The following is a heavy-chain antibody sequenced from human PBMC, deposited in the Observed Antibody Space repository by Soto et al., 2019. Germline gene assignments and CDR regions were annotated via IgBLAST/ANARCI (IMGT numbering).Heavy chain of an antibody. J-gene: IGHJ4*02. Sequence: QVQLVQSGAEVKKPGSSVKVSCKASGYTLTSYGISWVRQAPGQGLEWMGWISAYNGNTNYAQKLQGRVTMTTDTSTSTAYMELRSLRSDDTAVYYCGLSSTDSSGYYSSYYFDYWGQGTLVTVSS. V-gene: IGHV1-18*01. CDR2: ISAYNGNT. D-gene: IGHD3-22*01. CDR3: GLSSTDSSGYYSSYYFDY. CDR1: GYTLTSYG.